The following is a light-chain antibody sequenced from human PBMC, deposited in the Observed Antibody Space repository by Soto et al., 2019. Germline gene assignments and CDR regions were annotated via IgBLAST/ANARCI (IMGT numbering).Light chain of an antibody. V-gene: IGKV3-20*01. CDR2: GAS. CDR1: QSISSSY. Sequence: EIVLTQSPGTLSLSPGERATLSCRASQSISSSYLAWYQQKPGQAPRLVMYGASSRATGIPDRFSGFGSETDFTLTISRLEPEDSAVYYCQQYGSSPPFTFGPGTKVDIK. CDR3: QQYGSSPPFT. J-gene: IGKJ3*01.